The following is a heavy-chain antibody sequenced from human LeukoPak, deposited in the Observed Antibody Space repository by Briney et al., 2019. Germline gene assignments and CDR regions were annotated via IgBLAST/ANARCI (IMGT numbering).Heavy chain of an antibody. D-gene: IGHD3-3*01. CDR2: ISYDGSNK. V-gene: IGHV3-30-3*01. CDR3: ARGPRYDFWSGSYMDV. CDR1: GFTFSSYA. J-gene: IGHJ6*03. Sequence: PGGSLRLSCAASGFTFSSYAMHWVRQAPGKGLEWVAVISYDGSNKYYADSVKGRFTISRDNSKNTLYLQMNSLRAEDTAVYYCARGPRYDFWSGSYMDVWGKGTTVTVSS.